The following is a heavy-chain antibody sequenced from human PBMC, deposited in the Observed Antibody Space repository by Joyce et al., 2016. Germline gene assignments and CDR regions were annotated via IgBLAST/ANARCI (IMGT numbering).Heavy chain of an antibody. CDR2: VSFDGGNK. V-gene: IGHV3-30*18. CDR3: AKELDDVLTGSALDY. Sequence: QVQLVESGGGVVQPGGSLRLSCAASGFTCSDFAMYWVRQAPGKGLEWVAVVSFDGGNKYYAGSVKGQFTISRDNSKNTLYLQMNSLRPEDTAVYYCAKELDDVLTGSALDYWGQGNLVTVSS. CDR1: GFTCSDFA. J-gene: IGHJ4*02. D-gene: IGHD3-9*01.